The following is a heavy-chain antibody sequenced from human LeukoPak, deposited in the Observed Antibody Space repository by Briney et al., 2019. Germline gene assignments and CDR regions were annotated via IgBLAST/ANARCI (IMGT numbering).Heavy chain of an antibody. CDR3: ARRHGRCSDGSCYYPDY. CDR2: MNPNSGNT. CDR1: GYTFTSYD. Sequence: ASVKVSCKASGYTFTSYDINWVRQATGQGLEWMGWMNPNSGNTGYAQKFQGRVTMTRNSSITSAYMELSSLRSENTAVYYCARRHGRCSDGSCYYPDYWGQGTLVTVSS. J-gene: IGHJ4*02. V-gene: IGHV1-8*01. D-gene: IGHD2-15*01.